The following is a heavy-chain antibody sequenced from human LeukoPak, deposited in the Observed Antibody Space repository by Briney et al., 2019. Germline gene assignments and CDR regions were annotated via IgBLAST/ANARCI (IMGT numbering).Heavy chain of an antibody. J-gene: IGHJ4*02. CDR3: AKDFYDSSGSRYDY. Sequence: GGSLRLSCTASGFAFSSYAMSWVRQAPGVGLEWVSAIDGGGGRTWHADSVRGRYTISRDNSKNTLFMQMNSLRAEDTAVYYCAKDFYDSSGSRYDYWGQGTLVTVSS. V-gene: IGHV3-23*01. CDR1: GFAFSSYA. D-gene: IGHD3-22*01. CDR2: IDGGGGRT.